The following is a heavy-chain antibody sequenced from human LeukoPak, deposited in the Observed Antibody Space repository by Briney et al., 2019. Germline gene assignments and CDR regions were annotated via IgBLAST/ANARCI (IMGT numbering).Heavy chain of an antibody. CDR3: ARPRTMIRGDAFDI. CDR1: GYSFTTYW. Sequence: GESLKVSCKGSGYSFTTYWIGWVRQMPGKGLEWMGIIYPGDSDTRYSPSFQGQVTISADKSISTAYLQWSSLKASDTATYYCARPRTMIRGDAFDIWGQGTMVTVSS. J-gene: IGHJ3*02. V-gene: IGHV5-51*01. D-gene: IGHD3-10*01. CDR2: IYPGDSDT.